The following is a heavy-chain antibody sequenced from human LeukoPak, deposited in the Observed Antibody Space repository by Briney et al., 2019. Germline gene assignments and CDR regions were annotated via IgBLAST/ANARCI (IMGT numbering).Heavy chain of an antibody. D-gene: IGHD3-16*01. CDR2: IYTSGST. CDR3: ARRGDGRFDY. J-gene: IGHJ4*02. CDR1: GGSISSYY. V-gene: IGHV4-4*07. Sequence: SETLSLTCTVSGGSISSYYWSRIRQPAGKGLKWIGRIYTSGSTYYNPSLKSRVTISVDTSKNQFSLKLSSVTAADTAVYYCARRGDGRFDYWGQGTLVTVSS.